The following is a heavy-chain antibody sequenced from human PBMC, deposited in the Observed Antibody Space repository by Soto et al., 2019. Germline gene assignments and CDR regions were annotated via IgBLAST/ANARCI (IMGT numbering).Heavy chain of an antibody. Sequence: QVQLVQSGAEVKKPGSSVKVSCKASGGTFSSYAISWVRQAPGQGLEWMGGIIPIFGTANYAQKFQGRVTITADESTSTAYMELSSLRSEDTAVYSFGIAARRRYYYYGMDVWGQGTTVTVSS. V-gene: IGHV1-69*01. CDR2: IIPIFGTA. J-gene: IGHJ6*02. CDR3: GIAARRRYYYYGMDV. D-gene: IGHD6-6*01. CDR1: GGTFSSYA.